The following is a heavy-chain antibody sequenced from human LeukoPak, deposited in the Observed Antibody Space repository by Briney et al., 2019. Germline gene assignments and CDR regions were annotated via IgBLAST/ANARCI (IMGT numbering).Heavy chain of an antibody. V-gene: IGHV3-21*01. CDR1: GFTFSGYS. J-gene: IGHJ4*02. Sequence: GGSLTLSCAASGFTFSGYSMNWVRQAPGKGLEWVSSISSSSSYIYYADSVKGRFTISRDSAKNSLYLQMNSLRAEDTAVYYCARDVVFDYWGQGTLVTVSS. CDR2: ISSSSSYI. CDR3: ARDVVFDY.